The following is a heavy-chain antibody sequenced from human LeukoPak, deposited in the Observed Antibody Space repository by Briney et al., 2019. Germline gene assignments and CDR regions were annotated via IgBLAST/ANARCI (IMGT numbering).Heavy chain of an antibody. J-gene: IGHJ3*02. CDR2: INPSDGST. D-gene: IGHD5-12*01. Sequence: ASVKVSCKASGYTFTIFHIDWVRQAPGQGLEWMGMINPSDGSTNYAQKFQGRVTMTSDMSTSTVAMDLSSLRSDDTAVYYCARESTFRLLRNVSDIWGQGTMVTVSS. V-gene: IGHV1-46*01. CDR3: ARESTFRLLRNVSDI. CDR1: GYTFTIFH.